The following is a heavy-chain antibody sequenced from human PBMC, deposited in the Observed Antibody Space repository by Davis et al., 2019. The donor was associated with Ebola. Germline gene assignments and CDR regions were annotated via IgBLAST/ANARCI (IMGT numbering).Heavy chain of an antibody. V-gene: IGHV4-4*02. CDR1: GDSISSRNW. J-gene: IGHJ2*01. CDR3: ARDYYDSSGFLWYFDL. CDR2: IYHSGST. Sequence: MPSETLSLTCAVSGDSISSRNWWSWVRQSPGKGREWIGEIYHSGSTNYNPSLKSRVAISVDKSKNQFSLKLSSVTAADAAVYYCARDYYDSSGFLWYFDLWGRGTLVAVSS. D-gene: IGHD3-22*01.